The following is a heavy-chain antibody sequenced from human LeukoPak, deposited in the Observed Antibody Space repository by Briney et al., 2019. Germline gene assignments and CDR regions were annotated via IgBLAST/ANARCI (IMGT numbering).Heavy chain of an antibody. CDR1: GFTFSSYS. CDR2: ISSSSSYI. D-gene: IGHD3-3*01. J-gene: IGHJ4*02. Sequence: PGGSLRLSCAASGFTFSSYSMNWVRQAPGKGLEWVSSISSSSSYIYYADSVKGRFTISRDNAKNSLYLQMNSLRAEDTAVYYCAKFPFLDTIFGEVTVDYWGQGTLVTVSS. CDR3: AKFPFLDTIFGEVTVDY. V-gene: IGHV3-21*04.